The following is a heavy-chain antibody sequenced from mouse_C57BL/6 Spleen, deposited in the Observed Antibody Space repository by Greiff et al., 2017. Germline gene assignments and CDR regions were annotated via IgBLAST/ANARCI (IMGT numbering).Heavy chain of an antibody. CDR1: GYAFTNYL. Sequence: QVQLKQSGAELVRPGTSVKVSCKASGYAFTNYLIEWVKQRPGQGLEWIGVINPGSGGTNYNEKFKGKATLTADKSSSTAYMQLSSLTSEDSAVYFCARESVTTVVAPFAYWGQGTLVTVSA. J-gene: IGHJ3*01. CDR3: ARESVTTVVAPFAY. CDR2: INPGSGGT. V-gene: IGHV1-54*01. D-gene: IGHD1-1*01.